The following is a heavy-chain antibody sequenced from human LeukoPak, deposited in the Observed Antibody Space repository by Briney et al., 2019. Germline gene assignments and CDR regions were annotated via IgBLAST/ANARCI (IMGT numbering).Heavy chain of an antibody. V-gene: IGHV1-2*02. Sequence: ASVKVSCKASGYTFNGYYIHWVRQAPGQGLEWMGWINPNSGGTNYAQKFQGRVTMTRDTSISTAYMELSRLRSDDTAVYYCARDYHGGWFGGGESEGYWGQGTLVTVSS. J-gene: IGHJ4*02. D-gene: IGHD6-19*01. CDR2: INPNSGGT. CDR3: ARDYHGGWFGGGESEGY. CDR1: GYTFNGYY.